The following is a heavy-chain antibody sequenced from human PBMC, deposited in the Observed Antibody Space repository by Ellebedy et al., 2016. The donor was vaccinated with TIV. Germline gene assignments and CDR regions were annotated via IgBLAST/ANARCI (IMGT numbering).Heavy chain of an antibody. CDR2: ISSSGSTI. CDR1: GFTFSDYY. J-gene: IGHJ6*02. V-gene: IGHV3-11*01. CDR3: ARADPPYDFWSGYYIDYYGMDV. D-gene: IGHD3-3*01. Sequence: GESLKISXAASGFTFSDYYMSWIRQAPGKGLEWASYISSSGSTIYYADSVKGRFTISRDNAKNSLYLQMNSLRAEDTAVYYCARADPPYDFWSGYYIDYYGMDVWGQGTTVTVSS.